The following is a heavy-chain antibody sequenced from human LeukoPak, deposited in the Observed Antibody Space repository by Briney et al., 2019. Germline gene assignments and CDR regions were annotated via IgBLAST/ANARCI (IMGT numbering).Heavy chain of an antibody. CDR1: GFTFSSYW. D-gene: IGHD3-22*01. J-gene: IGHJ4*02. Sequence: PGGSLRISCAASGFTFSSYWMSWVRQAPGKGLEWVANIKQDGSEKYYVDSVKGRFTISRDNAKNSLYLQMNSLRAEDTAVYYCARATAYYYDSSGYYGPLGYWGQGTLVTVSS. CDR3: ARATAYYYDSSGYYGPLGY. CDR2: IKQDGSEK. V-gene: IGHV3-7*01.